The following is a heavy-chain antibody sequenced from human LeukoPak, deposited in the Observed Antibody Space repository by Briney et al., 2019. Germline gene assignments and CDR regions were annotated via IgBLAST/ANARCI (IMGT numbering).Heavy chain of an antibody. CDR2: IYYSGST. Sequence: SETLSLTCTVSGGSISSGNYYWGWIRQPPGKGLEWIGSIYYSGSTYYNPSLKSRVTISVDTSKNQFSLKLSSVTAADTAVYYCAREVKRYSYGQGVFDYWGQGTLVTVSS. CDR1: GGSISSGNYY. V-gene: IGHV4-39*07. J-gene: IGHJ4*02. D-gene: IGHD5-18*01. CDR3: AREVKRYSYGQGVFDY.